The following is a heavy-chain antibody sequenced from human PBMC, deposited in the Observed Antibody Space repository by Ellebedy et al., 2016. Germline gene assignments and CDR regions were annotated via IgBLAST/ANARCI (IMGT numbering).Heavy chain of an antibody. D-gene: IGHD3-16*01. CDR2: IYTSGST. CDR1: GGSISSYY. Sequence: SETLSLXXTVSGGSISSYYWSWIRQPAGKGLEWIGRIYTSGSTNYNPSLKSRVTMSVDTSKNQFSLKLSSVTAADTAVYYCARDATFGGVMDWFDPWGQGTLVTVSS. CDR3: ARDATFGGVMDWFDP. V-gene: IGHV4-4*07. J-gene: IGHJ5*02.